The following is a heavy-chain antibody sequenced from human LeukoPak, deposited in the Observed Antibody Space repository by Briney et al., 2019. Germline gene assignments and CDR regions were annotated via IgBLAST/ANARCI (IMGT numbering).Heavy chain of an antibody. D-gene: IGHD3/OR15-3a*01. V-gene: IGHV4-59*08. CDR3: ARQTGSGLFTLP. Sequence: SETLSLTCTVSGGSISSYYWSWIRQPPGKGLEWIGYIYYSGSTNYNPSLKSRVTISIDTSKNQISLRLTSVTAADTAMYYCARQTGSGLFTLPGGQGTLVTVSS. CDR1: GGSISSYY. J-gene: IGHJ4*02. CDR2: IYYSGST.